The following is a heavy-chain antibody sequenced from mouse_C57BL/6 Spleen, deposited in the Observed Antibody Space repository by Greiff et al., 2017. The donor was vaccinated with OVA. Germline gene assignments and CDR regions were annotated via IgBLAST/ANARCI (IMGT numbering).Heavy chain of an antibody. J-gene: IGHJ3*01. CDR3: VRAFAY. CDR2: IRSKSNNYAK. Sequence: EVQLVESGGGLVQPKGSLKLSCAASGFSFNTYAMNWVRQAPGKGLEWVARIRSKSNNYAKYYAESVKDRFTISRDDSESMLYLQMNNLKAEDTAMYYCVRAFAYWGQGTLVTVSA. CDR1: GFSFNTYA. V-gene: IGHV10-1*01.